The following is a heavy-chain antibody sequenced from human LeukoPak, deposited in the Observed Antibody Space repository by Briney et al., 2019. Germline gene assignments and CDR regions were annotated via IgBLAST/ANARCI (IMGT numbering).Heavy chain of an antibody. J-gene: IGHJ2*01. V-gene: IGHV1-2*02. Sequence: GASVKVSRKASGYTFTDHYVHWVRQTPGQGLEWMGWINPKSGDTNYAQKFQGRVTMTRDTSIVTAYMELSSLTSDDTGVYYCGVHWGSGYYFDLWGRGILVTVSS. CDR3: GVHWGSGYYFDL. CDR1: GYTFTDHY. CDR2: INPKSGDT. D-gene: IGHD7-27*01.